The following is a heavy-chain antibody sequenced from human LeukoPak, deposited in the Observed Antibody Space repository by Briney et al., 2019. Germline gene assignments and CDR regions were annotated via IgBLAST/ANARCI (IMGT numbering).Heavy chain of an antibody. CDR2: INAGNGNT. V-gene: IGHV1-3*01. D-gene: IGHD3-10*01. CDR1: GYTFTSYA. J-gene: IGHJ5*02. CDR3: ARGLTMVRGVIPRWFDP. Sequence: ASVKVSCKASGYTFTSYAMHWVRQAPGQRLEWMGWINAGNGNTKYSQKFQGRVTITRDTSASTAYMELGSLRSEDTAVYYCARGLTMVRGVIPRWFDPWGQGTLVTVSS.